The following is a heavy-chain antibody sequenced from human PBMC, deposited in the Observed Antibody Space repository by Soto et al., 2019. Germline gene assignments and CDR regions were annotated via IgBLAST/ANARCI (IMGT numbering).Heavy chain of an antibody. CDR1: GGPISSSSYY. D-gene: IGHD6-19*01. Sequence: PSETLSLTCTVSGGPISSSSYYWSWIRQPPGKGLEWIGSIYYSGSTYYNPSLKSRVTISVDTSKNQFSLKLSSVTAADTAVYYCASVSSGWYDAFDIWGQGTMVTVSS. J-gene: IGHJ3*02. CDR2: IYYSGST. V-gene: IGHV4-39*01. CDR3: ASVSSGWYDAFDI.